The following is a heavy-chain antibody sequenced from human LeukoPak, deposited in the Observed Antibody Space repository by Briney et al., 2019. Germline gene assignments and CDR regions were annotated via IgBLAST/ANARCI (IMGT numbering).Heavy chain of an antibody. CDR3: ARLWVNEAVGATY. Sequence: ASVKVSCKASGYTFTGYYMHWVRQAPGQGLEWMGWINPNSGGTNYAQKFQDRVTMTSDTSISTAYMELSRLRSDDTALYYCARLWVNEAVGATYWGQGTLVTVSS. V-gene: IGHV1-2*02. CDR2: INPNSGGT. D-gene: IGHD1-26*01. CDR1: GYTFTGYY. J-gene: IGHJ4*02.